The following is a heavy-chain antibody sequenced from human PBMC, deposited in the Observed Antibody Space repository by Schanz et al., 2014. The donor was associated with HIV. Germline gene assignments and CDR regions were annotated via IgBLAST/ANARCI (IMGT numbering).Heavy chain of an antibody. D-gene: IGHD1-26*01. J-gene: IGHJ4*02. Sequence: QVQLVQSGAEVKKPGASVRVSCKASGYTFSSNDINWVRQASGQGLEWVGWMNPRSGNTGYAQKFQGRVTLTRNTSLTTAYMELSSLTSDDTAVYYCARGRYSGSYYNYWGQGTLVTVSS. CDR3: ARGRYSGSYYNY. CDR2: MNPRSGNT. V-gene: IGHV1-8*02. CDR1: GYTFSSND.